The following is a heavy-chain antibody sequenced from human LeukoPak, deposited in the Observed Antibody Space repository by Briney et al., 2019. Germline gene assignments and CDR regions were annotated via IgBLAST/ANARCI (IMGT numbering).Heavy chain of an antibody. Sequence: GGSLRLSCAASGFTLSSYNMNWVRHAPGKGLEGVSSISGSSSYISYADSVKGRFTISRDNAKNSVYLQMNSLRAEDTAVYYCARQFDYWGQGTLVTVSS. CDR2: ISGSSSYI. CDR3: ARQFDY. J-gene: IGHJ4*02. CDR1: GFTLSSYN. V-gene: IGHV3-21*01.